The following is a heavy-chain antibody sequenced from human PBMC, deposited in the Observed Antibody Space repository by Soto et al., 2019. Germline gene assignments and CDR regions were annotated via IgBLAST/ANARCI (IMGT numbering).Heavy chain of an antibody. CDR1: GYTFTGYY. CDR3: AKDDIEQYYDSSGYYRY. V-gene: IGHV1-2*02. J-gene: IGHJ4*02. Sequence: ASVNVSCKASGYTFTGYYMHWVRQAPGQGLEWMGWINPNSGGTNYAQKFQGRVTMTRDTSISTAYMELSRLRSDDTAVYFCAKDDIEQYYDSSGYYRYWGQGTQVTVSS. D-gene: IGHD3-22*01. CDR2: INPNSGGT.